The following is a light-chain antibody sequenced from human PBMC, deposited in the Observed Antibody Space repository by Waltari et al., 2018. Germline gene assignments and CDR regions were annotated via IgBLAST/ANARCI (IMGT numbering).Light chain of an antibody. CDR1: SSDVGGYNY. CDR2: DVS. Sequence: QSALTQPRSVSGSPGQSVTISCTGTSSDVGGYNYVSWYQQHPGKAPNLMIYDVSGRPSGVPGRCSGSKSGNAASLTSSGLQAEDEADYYCCSYAGGYTYVFGIGTKVTVL. J-gene: IGLJ1*01. CDR3: CSYAGGYTYV. V-gene: IGLV2-11*01.